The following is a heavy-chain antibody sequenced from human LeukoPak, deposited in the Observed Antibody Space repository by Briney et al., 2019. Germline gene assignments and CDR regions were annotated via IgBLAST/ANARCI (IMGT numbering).Heavy chain of an antibody. J-gene: IGHJ4*02. Sequence: SVKVSCKASGGTFSSYAISWVRQAPGQGLEWMGGIIPIFGTANYAQKFQGRVTITADESTSTAYMELSSLRSEDTVVYYCARFYYDILTGYYPYWGQGTLVTVSS. CDR3: ARFYYDILTGYYPY. CDR1: GGTFSSYA. CDR2: IIPIFGTA. V-gene: IGHV1-69*01. D-gene: IGHD3-9*01.